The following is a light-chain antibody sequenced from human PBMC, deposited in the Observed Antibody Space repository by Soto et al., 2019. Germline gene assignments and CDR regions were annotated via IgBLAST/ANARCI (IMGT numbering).Light chain of an antibody. CDR1: QSVSSN. CDR2: GAS. Sequence: EVVMTQSPDSLSVSPGERATLSCRASQSVSSNLAWYQQKLGQAPRLLIYGASTRATGISARFSGSGSGTDFTLTISSLEPEDFAVYYCQQRSNWPWTFGQGTKVDI. V-gene: IGKV3-15*01. J-gene: IGKJ1*01. CDR3: QQRSNWPWT.